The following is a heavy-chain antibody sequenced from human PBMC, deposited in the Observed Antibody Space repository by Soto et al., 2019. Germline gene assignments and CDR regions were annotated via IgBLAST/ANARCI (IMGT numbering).Heavy chain of an antibody. Sequence: SETLSLTCTVSGGSISSGGYYWSWIRQHPGKGLEWIGYIYYSGSTYYNPSLKSRVTISVDTSKNQFSLKLSSVTAADTAVYYCAREEGSGSIDYWGQGTLVTVSS. J-gene: IGHJ4*02. CDR1: GGSISSGGYY. D-gene: IGHD3-10*01. CDR3: AREEGSGSIDY. CDR2: IYYSGST. V-gene: IGHV4-31*03.